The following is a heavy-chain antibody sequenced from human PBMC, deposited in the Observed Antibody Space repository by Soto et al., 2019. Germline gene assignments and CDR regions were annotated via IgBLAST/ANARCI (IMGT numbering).Heavy chain of an antibody. Sequence: TLSLTCTVTGVSISSGGYYWSWIRQHPGKGLEWIGYIYYSGSTYYNPSLKSRVTISVDTSKNQFSLKLSSVTAADTAVYYCARDHLYYYGSGSPDYYYYAMDVWGQGTTVT. V-gene: IGHV4-31*03. CDR2: IYYSGST. D-gene: IGHD3-10*01. J-gene: IGHJ6*02. CDR1: GVSISSGGYY. CDR3: ARDHLYYYGSGSPDYYYYAMDV.